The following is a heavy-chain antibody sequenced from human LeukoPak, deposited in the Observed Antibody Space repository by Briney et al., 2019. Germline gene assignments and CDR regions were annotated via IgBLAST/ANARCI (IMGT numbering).Heavy chain of an antibody. Sequence: SETLSLTCTVSGGSISSYYWSWIRQPPGKGLEWIGYIYYSGSTNYNPSLKSRVTISVDTSKNQFSLKLSSVTAADTAVYYCASAARRDGYNFFDYWGQGTLVTVSS. D-gene: IGHD5-24*01. CDR3: ASAARRDGYNFFDY. CDR1: GGSISSYY. CDR2: IYYSGST. J-gene: IGHJ4*02. V-gene: IGHV4-59*01.